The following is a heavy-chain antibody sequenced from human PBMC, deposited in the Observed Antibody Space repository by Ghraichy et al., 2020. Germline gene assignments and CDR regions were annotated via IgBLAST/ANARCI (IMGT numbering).Heavy chain of an antibody. CDR3: ARAFGATGYWYFDL. Sequence: GESLNISCAASGFTFSDYYMSWIRQAPGKGLEWVSYISSSGSTIYYADSVKGRFTISRDNAKNSLYLQMNSLRAEDTAVYYCARAFGATGYWYFDLWGRGTLVTVSS. D-gene: IGHD3-10*01. CDR1: GFTFSDYY. J-gene: IGHJ2*01. V-gene: IGHV3-11*01. CDR2: ISSSGSTI.